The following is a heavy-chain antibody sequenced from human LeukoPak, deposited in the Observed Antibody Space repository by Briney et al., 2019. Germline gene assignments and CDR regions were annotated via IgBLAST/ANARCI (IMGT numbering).Heavy chain of an antibody. J-gene: IGHJ5*02. CDR1: GYTFTGYY. D-gene: IGHD3-10*01. CDR2: INPNSGGT. Sequence: ASVKVSCKASGYTFTGYYMHWVRQAPGQGLEWMGWINPNSGGTNYAQKFQGRVTMTRDTSISTAYMELSRLRSDDTAVYYCARSHERFGELSGWFDPWGQGTLVTVSS. V-gene: IGHV1-2*02. CDR3: ARSHERFGELSGWFDP.